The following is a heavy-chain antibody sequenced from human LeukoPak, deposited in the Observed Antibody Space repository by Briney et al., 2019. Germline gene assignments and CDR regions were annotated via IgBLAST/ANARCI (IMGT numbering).Heavy chain of an antibody. CDR2: INHSGST. CDR1: GGSISSGGYY. V-gene: IGHV4-39*07. J-gene: IGHJ4*02. D-gene: IGHD2-2*01. Sequence: SETLSLTCTVSGGSISSGGYYWSWIRQPPGKGLEWIGEINHSGSTNYNPSLKSRVTISVDTSKNQFSLKLSSVTAADTAVYYCARLGSTSCFDYWGQGTLVTVSS. CDR3: ARLGSTSCFDY.